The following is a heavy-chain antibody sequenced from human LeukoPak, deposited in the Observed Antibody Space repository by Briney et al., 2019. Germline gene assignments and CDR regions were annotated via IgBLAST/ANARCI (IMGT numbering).Heavy chain of an antibody. J-gene: IGHJ4*02. CDR1: GYTFTSYG. D-gene: IGHD2-15*01. CDR2: ISAYNGNT. CDR3: ARTDIVVVVAATLGLGGYFDY. Sequence: ASVKVSCKASGYTFTSYGISWVRQAPGQGLEWMGWISAYNGNTNYAQKLQGRVTMTTDTSTSTAYMELRSLRSDDTAVYYCARTDIVVVVAATLGLGGYFDYWGQGTLVTVSS. V-gene: IGHV1-18*01.